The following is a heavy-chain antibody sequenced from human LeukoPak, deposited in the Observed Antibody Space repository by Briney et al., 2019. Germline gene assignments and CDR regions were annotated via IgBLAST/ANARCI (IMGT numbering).Heavy chain of an antibody. J-gene: IGHJ3*02. V-gene: IGHV3-7*01. CDR1: GFTFSTYW. CDR2: IKQDGSEK. Sequence: PGGSLRLSCAASGFTFSTYWMSWVRQAPGEGLEWVAHIKQDGSEKYYVDSVKGRLTISRDNAKNSLYLQMNSLRAEDAAVYYCARLYCGGDCYGVFDIWGQGTMVTVSS. CDR3: ARLYCGGDCYGVFDI. D-gene: IGHD2-21*02.